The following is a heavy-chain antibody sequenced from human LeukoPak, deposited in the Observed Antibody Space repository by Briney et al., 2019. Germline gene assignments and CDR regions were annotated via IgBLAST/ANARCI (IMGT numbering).Heavy chain of an antibody. V-gene: IGHV4-39*07. CDR1: GGPIGSSSSY. Sequence: PSETLSLTCTVSGGPIGSSSSYWGWIRQPPGKGLEWIGSIFYDGRTQYNPSLKSRVTISVDTSKNQFSLKLSSVTAADTAVYYCARSDLGTHRLFYFDYWGQGTLVTVSS. CDR3: ARSDLGTHRLFYFDY. D-gene: IGHD7-27*01. CDR2: IFYDGRT. J-gene: IGHJ4*02.